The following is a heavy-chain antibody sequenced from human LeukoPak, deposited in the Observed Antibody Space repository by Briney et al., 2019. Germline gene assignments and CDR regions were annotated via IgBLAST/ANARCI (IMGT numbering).Heavy chain of an antibody. CDR3: ARIIALDSGSYSGFDY. D-gene: IGHD1-26*01. Sequence: KTSETLSLTCTVSGGSISSYYWSWIRQPPGKGLEWIGYIYYSGSTNYNPSLKSRVTISVDTSKNQFSLKLSSVTAADTAVYYCARIIALDSGSYSGFDYGGQGTLVTVSS. J-gene: IGHJ4*02. V-gene: IGHV4-59*01. CDR2: IYYSGST. CDR1: GGSISSYY.